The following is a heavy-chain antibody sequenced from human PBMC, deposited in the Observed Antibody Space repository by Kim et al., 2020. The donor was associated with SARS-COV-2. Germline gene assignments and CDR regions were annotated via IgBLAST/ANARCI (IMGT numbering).Heavy chain of an antibody. D-gene: IGHD6-19*01. CDR3: ARVSPIAGGWYDAFDI. V-gene: IGHV3-73*01. Sequence: SVKNRLTISRDDSKNTAYLQMKSLKTEDTAVYYCARVSPIAGGWYDAFDIWGQGTMVTVSS. J-gene: IGHJ3*02.